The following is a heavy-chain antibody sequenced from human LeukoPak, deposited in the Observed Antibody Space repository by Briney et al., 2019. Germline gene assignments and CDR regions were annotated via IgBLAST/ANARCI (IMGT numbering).Heavy chain of an antibody. V-gene: IGHV3-11*01. J-gene: IGHJ4*02. CDR3: ARRLDFGDYGNGFDY. CDR1: GFTFSDYY. Sequence: GGSPRLSCATSGFTFSDYYMTWIRQAPGRGLEWVAYINSGGGPIHYAVSVRGRFTISRDNAKNSLYLQMNSLRAEDTAVYYCARRLDFGDYGNGFDYWGQGSQVTVSS. CDR2: INSGGGPI. D-gene: IGHD4-17*01.